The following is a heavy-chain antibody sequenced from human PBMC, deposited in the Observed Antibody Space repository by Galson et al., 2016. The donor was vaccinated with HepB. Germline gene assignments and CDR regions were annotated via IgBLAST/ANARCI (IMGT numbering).Heavy chain of an antibody. J-gene: IGHJ2*01. CDR3: AHTGPPRTDDDYRPWSFDL. Sequence: PALVKPTQTLTLTCTFSGFSLSTRGVGVGWIRQPPGKALEWFALVYWDDHKRYSPSLRSRLTITKDTSKNQVVLTMTNMDPVDTATYYCAHTGPPRTDDDYRPWSFDLWGRGTLVTVSS. V-gene: IGHV2-5*02. CDR1: GFSLSTRGVG. CDR2: VYWDDHK. D-gene: IGHD4-17*01.